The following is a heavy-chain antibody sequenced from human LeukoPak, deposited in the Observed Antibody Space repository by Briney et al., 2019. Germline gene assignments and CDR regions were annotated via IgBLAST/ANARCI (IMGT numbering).Heavy chain of an antibody. J-gene: IGHJ4*02. CDR2: IYYSGST. V-gene: IGHV4-39*01. Sequence: PSETLSLTCTVSGGSISSSSYYWGWIRQPPGKGLEWTGSIYYSGSTYYNPSLKSRVTISVDTSKNQFSLKLSSVTAADTAGYYCARHPGYRFGSGFNWGQGTLVTVSS. D-gene: IGHD6-19*01. CDR3: ARHPGYRFGSGFN. CDR1: GGSISSSSYY.